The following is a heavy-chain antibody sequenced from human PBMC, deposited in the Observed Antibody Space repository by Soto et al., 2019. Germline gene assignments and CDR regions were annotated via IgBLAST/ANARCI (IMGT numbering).Heavy chain of an antibody. CDR2: IAYDGSKG. V-gene: IGHV3-30*04. CDR1: GFSFSSYA. D-gene: IGHD6-25*01. J-gene: IGHJ4*02. Sequence: QVHLVESGGGVVHPGRSLRLSCVASGFSFSSYAMHWVRRAPGKGLEWLAVIAYDGSKGYYADSVKGRFTISRDNSKNTLDLEMNSLRGEDTAVYYCAPRDYRSAGFEYWGQGTLVSVSS. CDR3: APRDYRSAGFEY.